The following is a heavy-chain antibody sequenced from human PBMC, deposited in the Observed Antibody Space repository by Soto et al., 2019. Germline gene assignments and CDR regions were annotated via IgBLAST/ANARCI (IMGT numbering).Heavy chain of an antibody. J-gene: IGHJ3*02. CDR3: ARVCGITGTTGAFDI. D-gene: IGHD1-7*01. V-gene: IGHV3-48*03. CDR1: GFTFSSYE. CDR2: ISSSGSTI. Sequence: GGSLRLSCAASGFTFSSYEMNWVRQAPGKGLEWVSYISSSGSTIYYADSVKGRFTISRDNAKNSLYLQMNSLRAEDTAVYYCARVCGITGTTGAFDIWGQGTMVTVSS.